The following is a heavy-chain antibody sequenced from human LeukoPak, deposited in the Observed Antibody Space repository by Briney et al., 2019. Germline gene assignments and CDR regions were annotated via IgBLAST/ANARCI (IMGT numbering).Heavy chain of an antibody. J-gene: IGHJ5*02. Sequence: ASVKVSCKASGYTFTAYYMHWVRQAPGQGLEWMGWITPNSGGTKYAQRFQGRVTMTRDTSISTAYMELSGLRSDDTAVYYCARGFRLSAIEDWFDPWGQGTLVTVSS. CDR3: ARGFRLSAIEDWFDP. CDR1: GYTFTAYY. D-gene: IGHD2-2*02. CDR2: ITPNSGGT. V-gene: IGHV1-2*02.